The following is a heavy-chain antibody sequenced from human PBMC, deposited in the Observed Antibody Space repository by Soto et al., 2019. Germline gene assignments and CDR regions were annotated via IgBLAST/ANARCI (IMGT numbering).Heavy chain of an antibody. D-gene: IGHD2-2*01. CDR2: ISSNGGST. CDR1: GFTFSSYA. Sequence: VQLVESGGGLVQPGGSLRLSCAASGFTFSSYAMHWVRQAPGKGLEYVSAISSNGGSTYYANSVKGRFTISRDNSKNTLYLQMGSLRAEDMAVYYCARDCSSTSCYDIWGQGTMVTVSS. CDR3: ARDCSSTSCYDI. J-gene: IGHJ3*02. V-gene: IGHV3-64*01.